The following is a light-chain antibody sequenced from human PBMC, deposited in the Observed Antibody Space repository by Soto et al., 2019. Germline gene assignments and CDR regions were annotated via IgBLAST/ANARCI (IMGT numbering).Light chain of an antibody. CDR3: QQYHRYSWT. Sequence: DIQMTQSPSTLSASVGDRVSIACRASQSISSSLAWYQQKPGKAPKLLIYDASSLESGVPSRFSGSGSGTEFTLPINSLQPQDFATYYCQQYHRYSWTFGQGTKVEIK. V-gene: IGKV1-5*01. J-gene: IGKJ1*01. CDR1: QSISSS. CDR2: DAS.